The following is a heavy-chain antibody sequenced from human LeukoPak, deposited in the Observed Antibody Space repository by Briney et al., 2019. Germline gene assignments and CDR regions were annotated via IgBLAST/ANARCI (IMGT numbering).Heavy chain of an antibody. V-gene: IGHV1-69*05. CDR1: GGTFSSYA. Sequence: ASVKVSCKASGGTFSSYAISWVRQAPGQGLEWMGGIIPIFGTASYAQKFQGRVTITTDESTSTAYMELSSLRSEDTAVYYCAREIRGYSYFDYWGQGTLVSVSS. J-gene: IGHJ4*02. D-gene: IGHD1-26*01. CDR2: IIPIFGTA. CDR3: AREIRGYSYFDY.